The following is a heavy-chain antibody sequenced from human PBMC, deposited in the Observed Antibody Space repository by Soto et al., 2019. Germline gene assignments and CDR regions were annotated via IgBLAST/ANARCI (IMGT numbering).Heavy chain of an antibody. CDR2: IKSKIDGGTT. CDR3: TTDSHFTMKLVRFDY. Sequence: PGGSLRLSCAASGFTFATDWINWVRQAPGKGLEWVGRIKSKIDGGTTDFAAPVKGRFSISRDDSRNMVYFQMNSLEIEDTAVYYCTTDSHFTMKLVRFDYWGRGTLVTVAS. CDR1: GFTFATDW. V-gene: IGHV3-15*07. J-gene: IGHJ4*01. D-gene: IGHD3-22*01.